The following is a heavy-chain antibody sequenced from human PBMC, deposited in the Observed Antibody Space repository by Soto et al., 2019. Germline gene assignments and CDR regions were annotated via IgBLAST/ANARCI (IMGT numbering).Heavy chain of an antibody. CDR1: GYTFTSYG. D-gene: IGHD3-16*01. J-gene: IGHJ4*02. CDR3: ARVPRSWGFDD. Sequence: ASVKVSCKASGYTFTSYGISWVRQAPGQGLEWMGWISAYNGNTNYAQKFQGRVTMTRDTSITTAYMELSSLRSEDTAVYYCARVPRSWGFDDWGQGTPVTVSS. CDR2: ISAYNGNT. V-gene: IGHV1-18*01.